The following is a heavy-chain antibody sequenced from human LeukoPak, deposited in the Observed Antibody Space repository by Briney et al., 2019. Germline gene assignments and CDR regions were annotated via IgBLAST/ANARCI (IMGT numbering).Heavy chain of an antibody. Sequence: PGGSLRLSCAASGFTFSDYYMSWICQTPGKGLEWLSYMSSSGSIIWYADSVKGRFTISRDNAKNSLYLQMNSLRAEDTAVYYCANGYSYVRPFWGQGTLVTVSS. J-gene: IGHJ4*02. CDR3: ANGYSYVRPF. V-gene: IGHV3-11*01. CDR1: GFTFSDYY. CDR2: MSSSGSII. D-gene: IGHD5-12*01.